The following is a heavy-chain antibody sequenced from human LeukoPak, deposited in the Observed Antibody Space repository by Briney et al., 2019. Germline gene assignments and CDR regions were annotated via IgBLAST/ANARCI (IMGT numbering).Heavy chain of an antibody. CDR2: IYYSGST. J-gene: IGHJ4*02. V-gene: IGHV4-59*01. D-gene: IGHD1-26*01. CDR3: ASDRYSGSSVESFDY. CDR1: GGSISSYY. Sequence: SETLSLTCTVSGGSISSYYWSWIRQPPGKGLEWIGYIYYSGSTNYNPSLKSRVTISVDTSKNQFSLKLSSVTAADTAVYYCASDRYSGSSVESFDYWGQGTLVTVSS.